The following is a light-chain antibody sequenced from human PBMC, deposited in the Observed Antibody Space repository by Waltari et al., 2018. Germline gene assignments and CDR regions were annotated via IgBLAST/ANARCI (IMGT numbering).Light chain of an antibody. J-gene: IGKJ1*01. CDR2: GAS. CDR1: HSASST. V-gene: IGKV3-15*01. CDR3: HQFNNWPQT. Sequence: ETVMTQSPGTLAVSPGERATLSCRASHSASSTIAWYQQKPGQAPRLLIYGASSRATGIPARFSGGGSGTEFTLTISSLQSEDFAVYYCHQFNNWPQTFGQGTKVEIK.